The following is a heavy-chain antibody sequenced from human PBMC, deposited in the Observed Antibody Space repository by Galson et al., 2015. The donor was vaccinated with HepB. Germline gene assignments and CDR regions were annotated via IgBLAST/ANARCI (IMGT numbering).Heavy chain of an antibody. J-gene: IGHJ4*02. Sequence: SLRLSCAASGFTFSSYSMNWVRQAPGKGLEWVSYISSSSSTIYYADSVKGRFTTSRDNAKNSLYLQMNSLRAEDTAVYYCARDHEAAMVPFDYWGQGTLVTVSS. CDR1: GFTFSSYS. CDR2: ISSSSSTI. V-gene: IGHV3-48*04. CDR3: ARDHEAAMVPFDY. D-gene: IGHD5-18*01.